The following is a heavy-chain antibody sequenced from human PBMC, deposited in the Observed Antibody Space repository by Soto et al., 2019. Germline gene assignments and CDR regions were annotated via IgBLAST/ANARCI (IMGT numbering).Heavy chain of an antibody. CDR3: SSSVVGGVSAKAHQ. D-gene: IGHD2-15*01. V-gene: IGHV4-4*02. CDR2: IYQSGST. CDR1: GGSISSSNG. Sequence: QVQLQESGPGLVKPSATLSLTCAVSGGSISSSNGWRWVRQPPGKGLRWIGEIYQSGSTNYNPSLKSRVTISVDKSKLQFALKLSSVTAAATAVYYCSSSVVGGVSAKAHQWGQGTLVTVSS. J-gene: IGHJ1*01.